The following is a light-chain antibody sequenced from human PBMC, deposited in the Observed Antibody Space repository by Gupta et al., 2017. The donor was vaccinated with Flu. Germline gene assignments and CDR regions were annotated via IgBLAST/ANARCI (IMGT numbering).Light chain of an antibody. CDR3: ATWDDSLSGWV. J-gene: IGLJ3*02. Sequence: TSNIGNNYVYWYQQFPGTAPKLLIYRNDQRPSGVPDRFSASKSGTSASLAISGLRSEDEADYYCATWDDSLSGWVFGGGSKLTVL. CDR1: TSNIGNNY. V-gene: IGLV1-47*01. CDR2: RND.